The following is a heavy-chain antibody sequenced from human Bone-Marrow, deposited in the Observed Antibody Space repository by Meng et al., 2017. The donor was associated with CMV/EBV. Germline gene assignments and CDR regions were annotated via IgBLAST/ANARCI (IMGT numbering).Heavy chain of an antibody. D-gene: IGHD6-13*01. CDR3: ARDIGTYPYRSDSFDF. CDR2: ITSGSSYI. CDR1: GFTFSSSS. Sequence: SGFTFSSSSMDWVRQAPGKGLEWVSSITSGSSYIHYADSVKGRFTISRDDAKSSLYLQMNSLRAEDTAVYYCARDIGTYPYRSDSFDFWGQGILVTVSS. J-gene: IGHJ4*02. V-gene: IGHV3-21*01.